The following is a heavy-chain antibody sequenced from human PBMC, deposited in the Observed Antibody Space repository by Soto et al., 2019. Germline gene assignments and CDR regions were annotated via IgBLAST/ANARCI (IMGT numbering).Heavy chain of an antibody. Sequence: PGPTLSLSCAISGDRVSSNSAAWNWIRQSPSRGLEWLGRTYYRSKWYNDYAVSVKSRITINPDTSKNQFSLQLNSVTPEDTAVYYCARVSLLRFLEWLFDYWGQGTLVTVSS. J-gene: IGHJ4*02. CDR2: TYYRSKWYN. CDR1: GDRVSSNSAA. V-gene: IGHV6-1*01. D-gene: IGHD3-3*01. CDR3: ARVSLLRFLEWLFDY.